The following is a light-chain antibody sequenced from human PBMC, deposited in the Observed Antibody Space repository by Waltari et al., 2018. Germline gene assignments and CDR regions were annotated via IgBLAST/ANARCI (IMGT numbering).Light chain of an antibody. J-gene: IGKJ1*01. CDR3: QQYNKWPPGT. CDR2: GAS. CDR1: QRVSSD. Sequence: EVVLTQSPATLSVSLGERATLSCRARQRVSSDLAWYQQKPGQAPRLIIHGASIRATGIPARFSGSGSGTEFTLTISSLQSEDSAVYYCQQYNKWPPGTFGQGTKVEIK. V-gene: IGKV3-15*01.